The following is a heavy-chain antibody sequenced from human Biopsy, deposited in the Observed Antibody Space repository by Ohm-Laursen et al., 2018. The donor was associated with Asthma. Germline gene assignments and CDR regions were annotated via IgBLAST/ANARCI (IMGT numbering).Heavy chain of an antibody. CDR2: VKIKRHGGTT. Sequence: SLRLSCSASGFRFSDYGMHWVRQAPGKGLEWVGHVKIKRHGGTTDLAEPVKGRFTISRDDSKNTLYLQMNSLKTEDTAVYYCQRGFNGDDCGYWGQGTLVTVSS. CDR3: QRGFNGDDCGY. D-gene: IGHD5-12*01. CDR1: GFRFSDYG. J-gene: IGHJ4*02. V-gene: IGHV3-15*01.